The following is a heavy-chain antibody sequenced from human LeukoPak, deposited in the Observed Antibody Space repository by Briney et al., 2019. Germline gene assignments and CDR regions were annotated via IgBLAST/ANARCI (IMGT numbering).Heavy chain of an antibody. D-gene: IGHD6-19*01. CDR1: GYTFTSYA. J-gene: IGHJ6*02. CDR3: ARGGQQWLAYYYYYGMDV. CDR2: INAGNGNT. Sequence: ASVKVSCKASGYTFTSYAMHWVRQAPGQRLEWMGWINAGNGNTKYSQKFQGRVTITRDTSASTAYMELSSLRSEDTAVYYCARGGQQWLAYYYYYGMDVWGQGTTVTVSS. V-gene: IGHV1-3*01.